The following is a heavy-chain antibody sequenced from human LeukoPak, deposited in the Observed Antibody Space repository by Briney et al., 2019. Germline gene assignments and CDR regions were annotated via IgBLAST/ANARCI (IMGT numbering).Heavy chain of an antibody. CDR3: ARDHYYDSSDR. J-gene: IGHJ3*01. Sequence: GGSLRLSCAASGFTFSSYWMSWVRQAPGKGLEWVANIKQDGSEKYYVDPVKGRFTISRDNAKNSLYLQMNSLRAEDTAVYYCARDHYYDSSDRWGQGTMVTVSS. CDR2: IKQDGSEK. D-gene: IGHD3-22*01. V-gene: IGHV3-7*01. CDR1: GFTFSSYW.